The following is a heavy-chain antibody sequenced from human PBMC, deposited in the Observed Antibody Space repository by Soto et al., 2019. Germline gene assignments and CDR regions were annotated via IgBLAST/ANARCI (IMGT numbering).Heavy chain of an antibody. J-gene: IGHJ4*02. CDR2: ITSSGGST. CDR3: AKARFTGLGDS. D-gene: IGHD2-8*02. CDR1: GLTFSSYA. V-gene: IGHV3-23*01. Sequence: EVQLLESGGGLVQPGGSLRLSCAASGLTFSSYAMTWVRQAPGKGLEWVSVITSSGGSTYYADSVKGRFTISRDNSKNTLYLQMNSLRGEDTAIYYCAKARFTGLGDSWGQGTLVSVSS.